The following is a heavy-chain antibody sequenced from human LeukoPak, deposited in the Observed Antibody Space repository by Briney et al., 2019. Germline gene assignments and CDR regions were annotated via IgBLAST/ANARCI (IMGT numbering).Heavy chain of an antibody. Sequence: SGGSLRLSCAASGFTFSSFGMHWVRQAPGKGLEWVAIILYNGRNETYADSVKGRFTISRDNSKNTLYLYMNSLRAEDTAVYYCARESRGELFAPPDYWGQGTLVTLST. CDR1: GFTFSSFG. J-gene: IGHJ4*02. CDR3: ARESRGELFAPPDY. CDR2: ILYNGRNE. V-gene: IGHV3-33*01. D-gene: IGHD3-10*01.